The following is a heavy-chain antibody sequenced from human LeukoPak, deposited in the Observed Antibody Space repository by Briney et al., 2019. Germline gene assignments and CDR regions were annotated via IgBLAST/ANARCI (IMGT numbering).Heavy chain of an antibody. D-gene: IGHD6-19*01. CDR2: IKQDGSEK. CDR1: AFTFSNYY. V-gene: IGHV3-7*03. Sequence: PGGSLRLSCAASAFTFSNYYMSWVRQAPGKGLEWVANIKQDGSEKWYADSVKGRFTISRDNAKNSLYLQMNSLRAEDTAVYYCASIKVAVAGSGAWGQGTLVTVSS. CDR3: ASIKVAVAGSGA. J-gene: IGHJ4*02.